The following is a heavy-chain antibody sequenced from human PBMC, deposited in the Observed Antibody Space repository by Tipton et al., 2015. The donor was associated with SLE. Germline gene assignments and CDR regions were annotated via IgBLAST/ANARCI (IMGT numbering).Heavy chain of an antibody. J-gene: IGHJ2*01. D-gene: IGHD6-13*01. CDR2: IDHSGVT. CDR1: RGSFSGYY. Sequence: TLSLTCAVYRGSFSGYYWSWIRRPPGKGLEWIGDIDHSGVTHYNPSLKSRVTISRDTSGNQFSLNLSSVTASDTAVYFCTRAEFSSNWYMYWHFDLWGRGTLVTVSP. CDR3: TRAEFSSNWYMYWHFDL. V-gene: IGHV4-34*01.